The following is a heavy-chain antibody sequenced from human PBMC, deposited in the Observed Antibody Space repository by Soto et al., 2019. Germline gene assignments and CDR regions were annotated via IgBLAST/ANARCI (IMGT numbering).Heavy chain of an antibody. V-gene: IGHV2-5*02. J-gene: IGHJ4*02. CDR2: IYWDDDK. CDR1: GFSLTTSGVG. D-gene: IGHD3-3*01. CDR3: AYRVLRTVFGLVTTTAVYFDF. Sequence: QITLNESGPTVVRPTETLTLTCSFSGFSLTTSGVGVGWIRKSPGKAPEWLALIYWDDDKRYSASLKSRLTITKETSKAQLVLTVSDLDPTDTATYYCAYRVLRTVFGLVTTTAVYFDFWGQGTPGAVSS.